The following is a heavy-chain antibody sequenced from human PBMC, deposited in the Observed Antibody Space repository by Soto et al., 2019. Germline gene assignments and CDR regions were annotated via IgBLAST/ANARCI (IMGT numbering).Heavy chain of an antibody. J-gene: IGHJ6*03. D-gene: IGHD3-10*01. V-gene: IGHV3-33*06. CDR2: IWYDGTNK. Sequence: HLGGSLRLSCAASGFTFSSYGMHWVRQAPGKGLEWVAVIWYDGTNKYYTDSVKGRFTISRDNSKNTLYLEVNSLRAEDTAVYYCAKNYYGSGSYYYYYYMDVWGKGTTVTVSS. CDR3: AKNYYGSGSYYYYYYMDV. CDR1: GFTFSSYG.